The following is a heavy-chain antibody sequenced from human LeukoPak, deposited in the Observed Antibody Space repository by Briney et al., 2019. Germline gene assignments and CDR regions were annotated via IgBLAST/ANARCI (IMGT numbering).Heavy chain of an antibody. V-gene: IGHV3-21*01. D-gene: IGHD3-22*01. CDR3: ARSDGVVITTVAFDY. CDR2: ISSSSSYI. CDR1: GFTFSSYS. J-gene: IGHJ4*02. Sequence: GGSLRLSCAASGFTFSSYSMNWVRQAPGKGLEWVSSISSSSSYIYYADSVKGRFTVSRDNAKNSLYLQMNSLRAEDTAVYYCARSDGVVITTVAFDYWGQGTLVTVSS.